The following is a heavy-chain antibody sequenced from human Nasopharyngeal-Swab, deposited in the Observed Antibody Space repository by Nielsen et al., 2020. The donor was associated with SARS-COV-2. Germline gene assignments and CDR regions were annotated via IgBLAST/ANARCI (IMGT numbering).Heavy chain of an antibody. D-gene: IGHD3-3*01. CDR3: ARAGEDGEYYDFWSGYYKDYYGMDV. Sequence: WLRQPPGKGLVWVSRINSDGSSTSYADSVKGRFTISRDNAKDTLYLQMNSLRAEDTAVYYCARAGEDGEYYDFWSGYYKDYYGMDVWGQGTTVTVSS. J-gene: IGHJ6*02. V-gene: IGHV3-74*01. CDR2: INSDGSST.